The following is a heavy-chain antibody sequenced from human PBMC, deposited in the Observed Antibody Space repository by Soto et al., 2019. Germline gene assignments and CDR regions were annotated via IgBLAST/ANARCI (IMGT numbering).Heavy chain of an antibody. D-gene: IGHD3-22*01. CDR2: ISGSGGST. CDR3: AKGYYDSSGYYPRPFDY. V-gene: IGHV3-23*01. Sequence: GGSLRLSCAASGFTFSSYAMSWVRQAPGKGLEWVSAISGSGGSTYYADSVKGRFTISRDNSKNTLYLQMNSLRAEDTAVYYCAKGYYDSSGYYPRPFDYWGQGTLVTVSS. CDR1: GFTFSSYA. J-gene: IGHJ4*02.